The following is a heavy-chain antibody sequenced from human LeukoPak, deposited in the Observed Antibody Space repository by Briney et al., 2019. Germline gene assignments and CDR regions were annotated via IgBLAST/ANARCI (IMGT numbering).Heavy chain of an antibody. J-gene: IGHJ5*02. D-gene: IGHD4-17*01. CDR3: ARDQNYGDYGSWFDP. CDR1: GYTFTSYY. V-gene: IGHV1-46*01. Sequence: ASVKVSCKASGYTFTSYYMHWVRQAPGQGLEWMGIINPSGGSTSYAQKFQGRVTMTRDTSTSTVYMELSSLRSEDTAVYYCARDQNYGDYGSWFDPWGQGTLVTVSS. CDR2: INPSGGST.